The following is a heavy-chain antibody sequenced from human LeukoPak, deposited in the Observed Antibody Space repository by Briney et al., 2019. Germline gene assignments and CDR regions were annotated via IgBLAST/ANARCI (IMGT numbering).Heavy chain of an antibody. D-gene: IGHD1-1*01. CDR2: ISYDGSDR. CDR3: AKGVSRGVDPTGLEY. V-gene: IGHV3-30*18. J-gene: IGHJ4*02. CDR1: GFTFSGYG. Sequence: GKSLRLSCVASGFTFSGYGMHWVRQAPGKGPEWVAVISYDGSDRYYANFVKGRFTISRDNSKNTLFLQTNSMRPEDTAVYYCAKGVSRGVDPTGLEYWGQGTLVTVSS.